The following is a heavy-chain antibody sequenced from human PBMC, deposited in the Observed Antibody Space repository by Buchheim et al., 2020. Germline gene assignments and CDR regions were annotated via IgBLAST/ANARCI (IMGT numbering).Heavy chain of an antibody. D-gene: IGHD3-22*01. CDR2: TYYRSKWYN. Sequence: QVQLQQSGPGLVKPSQTLSLTCAISGDSVSSNSAAWNWIRQSPSRGLEWLGRTYYRSKWYNDYAVSVKSGITINPDTSKNQYSLQLNSVTPEDTAVYYCARGGSADYYDSSGLHSRPFDYWGQGTL. V-gene: IGHV6-1*01. CDR1: GDSVSSNSAA. J-gene: IGHJ4*02. CDR3: ARGGSADYYDSSGLHSRPFDY.